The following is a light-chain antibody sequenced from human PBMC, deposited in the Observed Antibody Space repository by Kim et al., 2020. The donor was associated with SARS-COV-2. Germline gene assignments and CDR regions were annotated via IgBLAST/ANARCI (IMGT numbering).Light chain of an antibody. CDR3: LQDAAYPFT. CDR2: AAS. J-gene: IGKJ4*01. V-gene: IGKV1-6*01. Sequence: ASVGDRVTSTCRASQDTENDLGWYQQKPGKAPVLLIYAASTLQSGVPSRFSGSGSGTEFILTISSLQHEDVATYYCLQDAAYPFTFGGGTKVDIK. CDR1: QDTEND.